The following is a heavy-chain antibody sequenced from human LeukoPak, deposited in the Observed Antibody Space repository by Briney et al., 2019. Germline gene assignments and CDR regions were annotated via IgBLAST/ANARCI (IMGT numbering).Heavy chain of an antibody. Sequence: PSGTLSLTCAVSGGSISSSNWWSWVRQPPGKGLEWIGEIYHSGSTNYNPSLKSRVTISVDKSKNQFSLKLSSVTAADTAVYYCARKRGYSYETNAFDIWGQGTMVTVSS. D-gene: IGHD5-18*01. J-gene: IGHJ3*02. CDR3: ARKRGYSYETNAFDI. CDR2: IYHSGST. V-gene: IGHV4-4*02. CDR1: GGSISSSNW.